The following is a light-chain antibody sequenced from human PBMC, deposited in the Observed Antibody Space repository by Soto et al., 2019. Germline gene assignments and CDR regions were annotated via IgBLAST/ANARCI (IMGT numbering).Light chain of an antibody. CDR1: SSDVGSYNL. CDR2: EGS. CDR3: CSYADSTTKYV. V-gene: IGLV2-23*01. J-gene: IGLJ1*01. Sequence: QSVLTKPASVSGTTGQSITISCPRTSSDVGSYNLVPWYQQHPGKAPKLMVYEGSKRPSGVSNRFSGSKSGNTASLTISGLQAEDEADYYCCSYADSTTKYVFGTGTKVTV.